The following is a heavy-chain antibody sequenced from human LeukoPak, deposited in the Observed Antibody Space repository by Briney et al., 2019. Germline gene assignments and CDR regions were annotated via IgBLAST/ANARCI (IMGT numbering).Heavy chain of an antibody. CDR1: GGSFSGYY. CDR3: ARAGLTPAKDYFDY. D-gene: IGHD3-10*01. Sequence: SETLSLTCAVYGGSFSGYYWSWIRQPPGKGLEWIGEINHSGSTNYNPSLKSRVTISVDTSKNQFSLKLSSVTAADTAVYYCARAGLTPAKDYFDYWDQGTLVTVSS. J-gene: IGHJ4*02. CDR2: INHSGST. V-gene: IGHV4-34*01.